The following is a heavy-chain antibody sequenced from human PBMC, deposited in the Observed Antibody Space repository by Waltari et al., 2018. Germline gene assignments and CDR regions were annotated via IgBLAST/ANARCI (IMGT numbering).Heavy chain of an antibody. J-gene: IGHJ4*02. CDR1: GGTFSSYT. V-gene: IGHV1-69*02. CDR2: IIPILGIA. Sequence: QVQLVQSGAEVKKPGSSVKVSCKASGGTFSSYTISWVRQAPGQGLEWMGRIIPILGIANYSQKFQGRVTITADKSTSTAYMELSSLRAEDTAVYYCARIYLHCSGGSCSDYWGQGTLVTVSS. CDR3: ARIYLHCSGGSCSDY. D-gene: IGHD2-15*01.